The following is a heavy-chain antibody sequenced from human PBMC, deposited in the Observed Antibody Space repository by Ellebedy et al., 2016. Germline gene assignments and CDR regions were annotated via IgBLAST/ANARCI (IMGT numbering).Heavy chain of an antibody. Sequence: GGSLRLSXAASGFTFSSYAMSWVRQAPGKGLKWVSAISGSGGSTYYADSVKGRFTISRDNSKNTLYLQMNSLRAEDTAVYYCAKATPDSSGGAFDYWGQGTLVTVSS. D-gene: IGHD6-19*01. CDR2: ISGSGGST. CDR3: AKATPDSSGGAFDY. CDR1: GFTFSSYA. V-gene: IGHV3-23*01. J-gene: IGHJ4*02.